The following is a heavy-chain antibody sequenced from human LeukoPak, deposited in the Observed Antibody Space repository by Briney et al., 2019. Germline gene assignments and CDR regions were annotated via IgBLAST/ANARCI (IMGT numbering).Heavy chain of an antibody. CDR1: GGSIKSNNW. Sequence: ASGTLSLTCAVSGGSIKSNNWWSWVRQPPGKGLEWIGEIYHSGSTNYNPSLKSRVTISVDTSKNQFSLKLSSVTAADTAVYYCARESVTTGYWGQGTLVTVSS. CDR3: ARESVTTGY. J-gene: IGHJ4*02. CDR2: IYHSGST. D-gene: IGHD4-17*01. V-gene: IGHV4-4*02.